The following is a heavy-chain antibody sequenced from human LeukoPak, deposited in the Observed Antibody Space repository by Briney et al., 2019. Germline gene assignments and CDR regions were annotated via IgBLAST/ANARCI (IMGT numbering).Heavy chain of an antibody. D-gene: IGHD5-18*01. Sequence: GGSLRLSCAASGFTFSDYYMTWIRQAPGKGLEWVSYISSSGSTIYYADSVKGRFTISRDNAKNSLYLQMNSLRAEETAVYYCARVAQLWFGNDYWGQGTLVTVSS. CDR3: ARVAQLWFGNDY. CDR2: ISSSGSTI. CDR1: GFTFSDYY. J-gene: IGHJ4*02. V-gene: IGHV3-11*04.